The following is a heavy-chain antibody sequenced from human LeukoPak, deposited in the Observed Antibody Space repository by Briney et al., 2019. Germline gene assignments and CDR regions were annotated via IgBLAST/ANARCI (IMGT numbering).Heavy chain of an antibody. CDR2: INHSGST. V-gene: IGHV4-34*01. J-gene: IGHJ6*03. CDR3: ARARGHGYYYYYYMDV. Sequence: PSETLSLTCAVYGGSFSGYYWSWIRQPPGKGLEWIGEINHSGSTNYKPSLKSRVTISVDTSKNQFSLKLSSVTAADTAVYYCARARGHGYYYYYYMDVWGKGTTVTVSS. CDR1: GGSFSGYY.